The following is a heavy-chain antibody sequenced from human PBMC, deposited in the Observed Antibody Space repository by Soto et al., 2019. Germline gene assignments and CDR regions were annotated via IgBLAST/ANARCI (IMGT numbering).Heavy chain of an antibody. J-gene: IGHJ4*02. D-gene: IGHD3-10*01. V-gene: IGHV3-30*18. CDR2: ISYDGSNK. CDR3: AKDPKDGLPRMDYFDY. CDR1: GFTFSSYG. Sequence: PGGSLRLSCAASGFTFSSYGMHWVRQAPGKGLEWVAVISYDGSNKYYADSVKGRFTISRDNSKNTLYLQMNSLRAEDTAVYYCAKDPKDGLPRMDYFDYWGQGTLVTVSS.